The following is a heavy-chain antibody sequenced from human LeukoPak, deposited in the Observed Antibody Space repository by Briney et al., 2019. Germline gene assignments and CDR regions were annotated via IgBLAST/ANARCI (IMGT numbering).Heavy chain of an antibody. Sequence: ASVKVSCKASGYTFTSYGISWVRQAPGQGLEWMGWISAYNGNTNYAQKRQGRVTMTTDTSTSTAYMELRSLRSDDTAVYYCARGRGIAARRDYYYYMDVWGKGTTVTVSS. CDR2: ISAYNGNT. CDR1: GYTFTSYG. J-gene: IGHJ6*03. V-gene: IGHV1-18*01. D-gene: IGHD6-6*01. CDR3: ARGRGIAARRDYYYYMDV.